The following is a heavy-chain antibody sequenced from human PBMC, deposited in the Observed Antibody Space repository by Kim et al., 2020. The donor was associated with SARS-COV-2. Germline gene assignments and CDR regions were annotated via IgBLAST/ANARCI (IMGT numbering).Heavy chain of an antibody. Sequence: ASVKVSCKSSSYTFTSYGINWVRQAPGQGLEWMGWISTYNGNTNYAQKLQGRVTMTTDTSTSTAYMELRSLRSGDTAVYYCAGGGPHDAFDIWGQGTMVTVSS. CDR3: AGGGPHDAFDI. V-gene: IGHV1-18*04. CDR2: ISTYNGNT. D-gene: IGHD3-16*01. CDR1: SYTFTSYG. J-gene: IGHJ3*02.